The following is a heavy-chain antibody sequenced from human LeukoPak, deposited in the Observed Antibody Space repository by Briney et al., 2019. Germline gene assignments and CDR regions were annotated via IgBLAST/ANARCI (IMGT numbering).Heavy chain of an antibody. J-gene: IGHJ1*01. V-gene: IGHV3-33*01. D-gene: IGHD1-26*01. CDR1: GFTFSSYG. CDR3: ARARGSYYNGYFQH. CDR2: ICYDGSKK. Sequence: GGSVRLSCAASGFTFSSYGMNWVRQAPGKGLEGVAVICYDGSKKYYAETVKGGFTISGDNSKNALYLQMNSLRAEDTAVYYCARARGSYYNGYFQHWGQGTLVTVSS.